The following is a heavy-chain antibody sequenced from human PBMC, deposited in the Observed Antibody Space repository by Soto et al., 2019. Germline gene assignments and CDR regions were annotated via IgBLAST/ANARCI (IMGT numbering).Heavy chain of an antibody. CDR1: GGSISSYY. V-gene: IGHV4-59*06. J-gene: IGHJ5*02. CDR3: ARDSYYYDSSGYRNWFDP. CDR2: IYYSGST. Sequence: PSETLSLTCTVSGGSISSYYWSWIRQHPGKGLEWIGYIYYSGSTYYNPSLKSRVTISVDTSKNQFSLKLSSVTAADTAVYYCARDSYYYDSSGYRNWFDPWGQGTLVTVSS. D-gene: IGHD3-22*01.